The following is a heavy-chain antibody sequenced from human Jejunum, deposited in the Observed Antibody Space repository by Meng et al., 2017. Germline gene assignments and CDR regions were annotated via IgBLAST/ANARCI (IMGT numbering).Heavy chain of an antibody. CDR1: GGSVSSAGYQ. CDR2: AST. J-gene: IGHJ4*02. D-gene: IGHD7-27*01. Sequence: QVQLQESCPGLVRPSETLSLICTVSGGSVSSAGYQWGWIRQPPGKGLEWTGYASTNYNPSLKSRVTISLDTSKNQFSLKLSSVTAADTAVYYCARDHWGSLDYWGQGIPVTVSS. CDR3: ARDHWGSLDY. V-gene: IGHV4-61*08.